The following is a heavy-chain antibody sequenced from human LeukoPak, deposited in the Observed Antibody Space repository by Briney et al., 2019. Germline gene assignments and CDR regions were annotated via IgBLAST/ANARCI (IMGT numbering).Heavy chain of an antibody. J-gene: IGHJ6*03. Sequence: SETLSLTCAVFDGSFSDYYWSWVRQPPGKGLEWIGYIYYSGSTNYNPSLKSRVTISVDTSKNQFSLKLSSVTAADTAVYYCARDRPDGDYLRYYYYYMDVWGKGTTVTVSS. D-gene: IGHD4-17*01. V-gene: IGHV4-59*01. CDR3: ARDRPDGDYLRYYYYYMDV. CDR2: IYYSGST. CDR1: DGSFSDYY.